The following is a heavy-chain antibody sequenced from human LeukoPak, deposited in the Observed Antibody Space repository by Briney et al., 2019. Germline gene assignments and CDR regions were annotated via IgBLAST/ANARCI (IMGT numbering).Heavy chain of an antibody. V-gene: IGHV4-59*12. D-gene: IGHD1-1*01. CDR1: GGSISSYY. CDR3: ARAIRVLGYFDY. J-gene: IGHJ4*02. Sequence: SETLSLTCTVSGGSISSYYWSWIRQPPGKGLEWVGYIYHSGSTYYNPSLKSRVTISVDRSKNQFSLKLSSVTAADTAVYYCARAIRVLGYFDYWGQGTLVTVSS. CDR2: IYHSGST.